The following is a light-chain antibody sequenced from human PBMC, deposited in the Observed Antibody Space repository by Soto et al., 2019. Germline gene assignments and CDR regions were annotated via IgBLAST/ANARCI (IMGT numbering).Light chain of an antibody. J-gene: IGLJ1*01. CDR3: SSYTATIPHV. CDR2: EVN. Sequence: QSALTQPASVSGSPGQSITISCTGTSSDVGGYDYVSWYQQHPGKVPKLMIYEVNNRPSGVSIRFSGSKSGNTASLTISGLQTEDEADYYCSSYTATIPHVFGTGTQLTVL. V-gene: IGLV2-14*01. CDR1: SSDVGGYDY.